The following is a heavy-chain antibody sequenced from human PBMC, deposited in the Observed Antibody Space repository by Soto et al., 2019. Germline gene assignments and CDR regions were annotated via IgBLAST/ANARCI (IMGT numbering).Heavy chain of an antibody. CDR1: GGSISSSSYY. J-gene: IGHJ6*03. CDR2: IYYSGST. V-gene: IGHV4-39*01. D-gene: IGHD3-3*01. Sequence: SETLSLTCTVSGGSISSSSYYWGWIRQPPGKGLEWIGSIYYSGSTYYNPSLKSRVTISVDTSKNQFSLKLSSVTAADTAVYYCAKLEERITIFGVVLNYMDVWGKGTTVTVSS. CDR3: AKLEERITIFGVVLNYMDV.